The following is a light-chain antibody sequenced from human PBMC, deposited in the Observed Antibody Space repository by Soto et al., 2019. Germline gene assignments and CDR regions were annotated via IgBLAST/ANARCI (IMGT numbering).Light chain of an antibody. J-gene: IGLJ2*01. CDR3: AAWDDSLSGVV. CDR1: RPNIGSNF. CDR2: RNN. V-gene: IGLV1-47*01. Sequence: QAVVTQPPSAPGTPGQRVTFSCSGSRPNIGSNFVHWYQQLPGTAPKLLIYRNNQRPSGVPDRFSASKSGTSASLAISGLRYEDEADYYCAAWDDSLSGVVFGGGTKLTVL.